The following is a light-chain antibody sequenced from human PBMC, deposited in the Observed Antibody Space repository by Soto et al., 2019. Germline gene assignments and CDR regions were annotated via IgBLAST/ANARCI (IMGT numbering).Light chain of an antibody. CDR2: DAS. CDR1: QDITNY. V-gene: IGKV1-33*01. Sequence: DIQMTHSPSSLSAPVGDRVTITCQASQDITNYLNWYQQKPGRAPRLLLYDASSLETGVPSRFSGSGSGTDFTLTISSLQPEDVATYYCQHYDHLPITFGQGTRLEIK. J-gene: IGKJ5*01. CDR3: QHYDHLPIT.